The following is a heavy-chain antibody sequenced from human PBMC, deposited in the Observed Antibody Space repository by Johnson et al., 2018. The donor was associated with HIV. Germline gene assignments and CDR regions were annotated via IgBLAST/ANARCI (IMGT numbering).Heavy chain of an antibody. CDR3: ARERHAVDI. CDR1: GFTFSSYA. Sequence: QVQLVESGGGVVQPGRSLRLSCAASGFTFSSYAMHWVRQAPGKGLEWVAVISYDGSNKYYADSVKGRFTISRDNSKNTLYLQMNSLRAEDTAVYYCARERHAVDIWGQGTMVTVSS. V-gene: IGHV3-30*04. J-gene: IGHJ3*02. CDR2: ISYDGSNK.